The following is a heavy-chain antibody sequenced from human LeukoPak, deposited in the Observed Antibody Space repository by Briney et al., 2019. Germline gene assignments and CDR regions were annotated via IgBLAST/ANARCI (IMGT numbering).Heavy chain of an antibody. CDR1: GGSLTNYY. CDR3: ARQIGFSNDRHEF. D-gene: IGHD3-3*02. V-gene: IGHV4-59*08. Sequence: KPSETLSLTCTVSGGSLTNYYLKWIRQPPGKGLEWIAYIHSGGNAYYNPSLKSRITVSVDTSKNQFSLKLSSVTAADTAVYYCARQIGFSNDRHEFWGPGTLVTVSS. J-gene: IGHJ4*02. CDR2: IHSGGNA.